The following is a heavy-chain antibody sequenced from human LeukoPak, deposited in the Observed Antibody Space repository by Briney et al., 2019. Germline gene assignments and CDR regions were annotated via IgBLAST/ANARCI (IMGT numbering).Heavy chain of an antibody. CDR2: IYYSGST. CDR1: GGSISSFY. J-gene: IGHJ6*03. CDR3: ASAGMVRGPYYYYMDV. Sequence: SETLSLTYTVSGGSISSFYWSWIRQPPGKGLEWIGYIYYSGSTNYNPSLKSRVTISVDTSKNQFSLKLSSVTAADTAVYYCASAGMVRGPYYYYMDVWGKGTTVTVSS. D-gene: IGHD3-10*01. V-gene: IGHV4-59*01.